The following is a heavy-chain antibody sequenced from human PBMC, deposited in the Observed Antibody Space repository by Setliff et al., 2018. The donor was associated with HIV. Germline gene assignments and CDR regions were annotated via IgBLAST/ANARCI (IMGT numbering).Heavy chain of an antibody. J-gene: IGHJ3*02. CDR1: GGSISSNSW. CDR3: ARHGHFYDSSSSDAFDI. V-gene: IGHV4-4*02. D-gene: IGHD3-22*01. Sequence: TSETLSLTCDVSGGSISSNSWWTWVRQPPGKGLEWIGQIYHGGNTRYNPSLKSRPTMSIDKSKNQVSLELSSVTAADTAVYYCARHGHFYDSSSSDAFDIWGHGTMVTVSS. CDR2: IYHGGNT.